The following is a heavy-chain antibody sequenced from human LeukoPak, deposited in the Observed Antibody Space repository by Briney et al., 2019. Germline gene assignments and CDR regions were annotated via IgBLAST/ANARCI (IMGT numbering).Heavy chain of an antibody. D-gene: IGHD6-6*01. CDR3: ARGSAPRYYYYYYMDV. J-gene: IGHJ6*03. Sequence: SETLSLTCTVSGASISSSYWSWIRQPPGKGLEWIGYIYYTGSTNYNPSLKSRVTISVDTSKNQFSLKLSSVTAADTAVYYCARGSAPRYYYYYYMDVWGKGTTVTVSS. CDR1: GASISSSY. CDR2: IYYTGST. V-gene: IGHV4-59*12.